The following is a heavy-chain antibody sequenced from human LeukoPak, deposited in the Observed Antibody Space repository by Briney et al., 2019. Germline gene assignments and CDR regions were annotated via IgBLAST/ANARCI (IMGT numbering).Heavy chain of an antibody. CDR1: GFTFSSYW. D-gene: IGHD1-7*01. V-gene: IGHV3-74*01. CDR2: INSDGSST. Sequence: PGGSLRLSCAASGFTFSSYWMHWVRQAPGKGLVWVSRINSDGSSTSYADSVKGRFTISRDNSKNTLYLQMNSLRAEDTAVYYCAKHNNWNYVCAFDIWGQGTMVTVSS. CDR3: AKHNNWNYVCAFDI. J-gene: IGHJ3*02.